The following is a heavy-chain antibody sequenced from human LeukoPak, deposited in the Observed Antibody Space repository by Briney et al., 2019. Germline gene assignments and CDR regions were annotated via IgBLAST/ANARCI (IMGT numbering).Heavy chain of an antibody. CDR1: GGSISSGDYY. J-gene: IGHJ4*02. Sequence: SETLSLTCTVSGGSISSGDYYWSWIRQPPGKGLEWIEYIYYSGSTYYNPSLKSRVTISVDTSKNQFSLKLSSVTAADTAVYYCARDQSMRFTSGGGLDYWGQGTLVTVSS. CDR2: IYYSGST. D-gene: IGHD6-25*01. CDR3: ARDQSMRFTSGGGLDY. V-gene: IGHV4-30-4*01.